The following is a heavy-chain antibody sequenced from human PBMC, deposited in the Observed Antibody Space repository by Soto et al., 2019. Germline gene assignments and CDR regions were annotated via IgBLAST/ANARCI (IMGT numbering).Heavy chain of an antibody. J-gene: IGHJ4*02. D-gene: IGHD2-15*01. CDR2: ISYDGSNK. CDR3: TKETYSGPLDY. Sequence: QVQLVESGGGVVQPGRSLRLSCAASGFTFSSYGMHWVRQAAGKGLEWVAVISYDGSNKYYADSVKGRFTISRDNSKNTLYLQMNSLRAEDTAVYYCTKETYSGPLDYWGQGTLDTVSS. V-gene: IGHV3-30*18. CDR1: GFTFSSYG.